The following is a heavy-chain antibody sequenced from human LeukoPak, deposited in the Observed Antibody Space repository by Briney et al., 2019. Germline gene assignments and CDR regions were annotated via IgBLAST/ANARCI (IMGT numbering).Heavy chain of an antibody. J-gene: IGHJ4*02. Sequence: PGGSLRLSCAASGFTFSDYYMSWIRQAPGKGLEWVSYISRSASTIYYADSVKGRFTISRDNARNSLYLQMNSLGAEDTAVYYCARSRGVATLDYWGQGTLVTVSS. CDR3: ARSRGVATLDY. D-gene: IGHD5-12*01. V-gene: IGHV3-11*04. CDR1: GFTFSDYY. CDR2: ISRSASTI.